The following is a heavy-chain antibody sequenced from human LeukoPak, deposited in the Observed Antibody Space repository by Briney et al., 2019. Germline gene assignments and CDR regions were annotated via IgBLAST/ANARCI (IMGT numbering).Heavy chain of an antibody. D-gene: IGHD2-2*01. CDR2: IYYSGST. V-gene: IGHV4-39*01. Sequence: SETLSLTCTVSGGSISSSSYYWGWIRQPPGRGLEWIGSIYYSGSTYYNPSLKSRVTISVDTSKNQYSLKLSSVTAADTAVYYCARQLGYCSSTSCYADKVDYWGQGTLVTVAS. CDR1: GGSISSSSYY. J-gene: IGHJ4*02. CDR3: ARQLGYCSSTSCYADKVDY.